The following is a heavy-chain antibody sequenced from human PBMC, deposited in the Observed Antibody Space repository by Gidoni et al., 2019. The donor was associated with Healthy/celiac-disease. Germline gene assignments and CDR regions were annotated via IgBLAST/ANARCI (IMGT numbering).Heavy chain of an antibody. J-gene: IGHJ5*02. Sequence: VQLSASGGGLVQPGGSLRLLCAAPGFTFSCYAMSLVPQAPGKGRGWVSAMRGRGGSTYYADSVKSRFTISRDNAKNTLYLQMNSLRAEDTAVYYCAKNVMVRGLNWFDPWGQGTLVTVSS. V-gene: IGHV3-23*01. CDR3: AKNVMVRGLNWFDP. CDR1: GFTFSCYA. CDR2: MRGRGGST. D-gene: IGHD3-10*01.